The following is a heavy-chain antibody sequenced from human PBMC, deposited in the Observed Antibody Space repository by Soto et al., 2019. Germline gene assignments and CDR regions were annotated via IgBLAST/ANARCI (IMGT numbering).Heavy chain of an antibody. D-gene: IGHD5-18*01. V-gene: IGHV1-69*01. CDR2: IIPIFGTA. CDR3: ARRYDVDKAMVLSY. Sequence: QVQLVQSGAEVKKPGSSVKVSCKASGGTFSSYAISWVRQAPGQGLEWMGGIIPIFGTANYAQKFQGRVKITADACTSEAYSELSSLTSASTAVYYCARRYDVDKAMVLSYRGQGTLVTVSS. J-gene: IGHJ4*02. CDR1: GGTFSSYA.